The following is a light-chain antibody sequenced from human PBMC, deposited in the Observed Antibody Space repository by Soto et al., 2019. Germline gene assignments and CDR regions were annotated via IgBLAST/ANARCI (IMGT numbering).Light chain of an antibody. CDR2: EVS. Sequence: QSALTQPPSVSGSPGQSVALSCTGTSSDVGSYNCVSWYQQPPGAAPKLMIYEVSNRPSGVPDRFSGSKSGNTASLTISGLQAKDEADYYCNSYTGSSTYVFGTGTKLTVL. CDR1: SSDVGSYNC. CDR3: NSYTGSSTYV. V-gene: IGLV2-18*02. J-gene: IGLJ1*01.